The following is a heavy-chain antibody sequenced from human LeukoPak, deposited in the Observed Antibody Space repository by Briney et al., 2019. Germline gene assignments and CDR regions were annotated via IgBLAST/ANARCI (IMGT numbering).Heavy chain of an antibody. CDR1: GGSISSYY. CDR3: ASRYYYDSSGYYIWNY. D-gene: IGHD3-22*01. Sequence: PSETLSLTCTVSGGSISSYYWSWIRQPPGKGLEWIGYIYYSGSTYYNPSLKSRVTISVDTSKNQFSLKLSSVTAADTAVYYCASRYYYDSSGYYIWNYWGQGTLVTVSS. J-gene: IGHJ4*02. V-gene: IGHV4-59*06. CDR2: IYYSGST.